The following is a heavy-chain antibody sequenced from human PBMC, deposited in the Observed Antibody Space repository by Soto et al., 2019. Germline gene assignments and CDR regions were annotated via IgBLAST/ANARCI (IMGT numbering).Heavy chain of an antibody. CDR1: GYTFTGYY. Sequence: ASVKVSCKASGYTFTGYYMHWVRQAPGQGLEWMGWINPNSGGTNYAQKFQGWVTMTRDTSISTAYMELSRLRSDDTAVYYCARNRIPGIAAANFDYWGQGTLVTVS. V-gene: IGHV1-2*04. CDR2: INPNSGGT. D-gene: IGHD6-13*01. J-gene: IGHJ4*02. CDR3: ARNRIPGIAAANFDY.